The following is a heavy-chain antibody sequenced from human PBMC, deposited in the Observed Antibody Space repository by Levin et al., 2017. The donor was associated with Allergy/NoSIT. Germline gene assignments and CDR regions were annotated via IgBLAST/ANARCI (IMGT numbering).Heavy chain of an antibody. J-gene: IGHJ3*02. CDR1: GDSIRSSSYY. V-gene: IGHV4-39*01. D-gene: IGHD6-19*01. Sequence: SQTLSLTCTVSGDSIRSSSYYWGWIRQPPGKGLEWIGSIYYSGRTYYNPSLKSRVTISVDTSKNQFSLKLSSVTAADTAVYYCARLRVADDTFDIWGQGTMVTVSS. CDR3: ARLRVADDTFDI. CDR2: IYYSGRT.